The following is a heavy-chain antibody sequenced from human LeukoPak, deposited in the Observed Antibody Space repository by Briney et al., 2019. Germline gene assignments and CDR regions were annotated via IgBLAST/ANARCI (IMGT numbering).Heavy chain of an antibody. CDR2: INHSGST. D-gene: IGHD4-17*01. Sequence: SGTLSLTCAVYGGSFSGYYWSWIRQPPGKGLEWIGEINHSGSTNYNPSLKSRVTISVDTSKNQFSLKLSSVTAADTAVYYCARVYGDYEGYWGQGTLVTVSS. J-gene: IGHJ4*02. V-gene: IGHV4-34*01. CDR3: ARVYGDYEGY. CDR1: GGSFSGYY.